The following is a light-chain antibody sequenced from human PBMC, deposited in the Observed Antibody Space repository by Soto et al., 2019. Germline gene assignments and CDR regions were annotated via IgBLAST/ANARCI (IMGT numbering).Light chain of an antibody. CDR3: SSYTSSSSYV. CDR1: SSDVGGYNY. Sequence: QSVLTQPASVSGSPGQSITISCTGTSSDVGGYNYVSWYQQHPGKAPKVMIFEVSNRPSGVSTRFSGSKSGNTASLTISGLQAEDEADYYRSSYTSSSSYVLGTGTKVTVL. CDR2: EVS. J-gene: IGLJ1*01. V-gene: IGLV2-14*01.